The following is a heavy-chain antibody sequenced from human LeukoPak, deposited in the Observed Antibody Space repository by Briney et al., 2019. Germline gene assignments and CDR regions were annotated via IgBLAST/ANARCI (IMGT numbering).Heavy chain of an antibody. J-gene: IGHJ4*02. D-gene: IGHD2-15*01. CDR2: INPNSGGT. CDR3: ARDPDCSGGSCSDY. Sequence: ASVKVSCKASGYTLTGYYMHWVRQAPGQGLEWMGWINPNSGGTNYAQKFQGRVTMTRDTSISTAYMELSSLRSEDTAVYYCARDPDCSGGSCSDYWGQGTLVTVSS. CDR1: GYTLTGYY. V-gene: IGHV1-2*02.